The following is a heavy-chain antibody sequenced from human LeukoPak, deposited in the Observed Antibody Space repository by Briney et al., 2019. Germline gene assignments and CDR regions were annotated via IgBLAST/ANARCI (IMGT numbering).Heavy chain of an antibody. CDR3: VKDNPLDY. CDR1: GFTFSDYG. V-gene: IGHV3-30*02. Sequence: GGSLRLSCGPSGFTFSDYGMLWVRQAPGKGLDWVAFIRHDGNKKLYADSVKGRFTISRDNSKDTLYLYVNSLRPDDSAVYYCVKDNPLDYWGQGTRVIVSS. J-gene: IGHJ4*02. CDR2: IRHDGNKK.